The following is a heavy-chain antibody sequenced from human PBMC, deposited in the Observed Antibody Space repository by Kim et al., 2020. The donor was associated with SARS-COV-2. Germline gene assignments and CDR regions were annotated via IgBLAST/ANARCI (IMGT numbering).Heavy chain of an antibody. CDR1: GGSISSRTYY. V-gene: IGHV4-39*01. J-gene: IGHJ4*02. CDR3: TRSHGVY. CDR2: ISYSGSA. D-gene: IGHD3-3*01. Sequence: SETLSLTCIVSGGSISSRTYYWGWVRQPPGKGLEWIGMISYSGSAPYNPSLKGRVSISLDTSKNQFSLRLYPVTAADPAVYYCTRSHGVYWGQGTLVTVS.